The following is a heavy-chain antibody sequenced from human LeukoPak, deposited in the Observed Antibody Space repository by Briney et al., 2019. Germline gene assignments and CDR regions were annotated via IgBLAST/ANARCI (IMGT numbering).Heavy chain of an antibody. J-gene: IGHJ4*02. Sequence: SETLSLTCAVSGYSISSDYYWGWIRQPPGKGLEWIGTIYHSGSTYYNLSLKNRVTISMDTSKNQFSLNLSSVTAADTAVYYCVRPANLNLNGDGDDRGQGTLVTVSS. CDR3: VRPANLNLNGDGDD. D-gene: IGHD2-15*01. CDR2: IYHSGST. CDR1: GYSISSDYY. V-gene: IGHV4-38-2*01.